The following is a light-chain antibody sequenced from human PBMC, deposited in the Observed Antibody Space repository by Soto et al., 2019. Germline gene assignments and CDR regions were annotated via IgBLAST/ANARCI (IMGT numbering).Light chain of an antibody. CDR2: AAS. V-gene: IGKV1-9*01. CDR3: QQLKSYPLT. Sequence: IQLTQSPSFLSSSVGARFTISGRASQGIISYLAWYQQKPGKAPKLLIYAASTLQSGVPSRFSGSGSGTEFTLTISSLQPEDFATYYCQQLKSYPLTFGGGTKVEIK. CDR1: QGIISY. J-gene: IGKJ4*01.